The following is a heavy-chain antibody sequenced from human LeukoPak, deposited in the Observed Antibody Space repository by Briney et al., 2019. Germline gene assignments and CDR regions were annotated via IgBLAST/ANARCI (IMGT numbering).Heavy chain of an antibody. Sequence: SETLSLTCAVYGGSFSGYYWSWIRQPPGKGLEWIGEINHSGSTNYNPSLKSRVTISVETSKNQFSLKLSSVTAADTGVYYCARWGGITMVRVVIISHYYYYYMDVWGKGTTVTISS. D-gene: IGHD3-10*01. V-gene: IGHV4-34*01. J-gene: IGHJ6*03. CDR1: GGSFSGYY. CDR2: INHSGST. CDR3: ARWGGITMVRVVIISHYYYYYMDV.